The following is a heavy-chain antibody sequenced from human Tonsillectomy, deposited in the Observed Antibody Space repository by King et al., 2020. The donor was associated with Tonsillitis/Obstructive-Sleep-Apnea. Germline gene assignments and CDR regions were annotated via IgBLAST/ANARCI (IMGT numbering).Heavy chain of an antibody. CDR3: ARAYYEISDCYLDDAFDI. Sequence: VQLQESGPGLVKPSETLSLTCTVSGGSIRSYYWSWLRQPPGKGLEWIGYIYYSGSTNYNPSLKSRVTISVDTSKNQFSLRLSSVTAADTAVYYCARAYYEISDCYLDDAFDIWGQGKMVTVSS. V-gene: IGHV4-59*08. CDR1: GGSIRSYY. J-gene: IGHJ3*02. D-gene: IGHD3-9*01. CDR2: IYYSGST.